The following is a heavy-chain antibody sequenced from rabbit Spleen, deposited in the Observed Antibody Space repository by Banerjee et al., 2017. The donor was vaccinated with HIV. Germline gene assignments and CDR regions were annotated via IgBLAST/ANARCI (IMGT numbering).Heavy chain of an antibody. Sequence: QEQLVESGGGLVQPEGSLTLTCTASGFSFSSSYYMYWVRQAPGKGLEWIGYIDPLFGSTYYASWVNGRFTISSHNAQNTLYLQLNSLTAADTATYFCVRDRANIGGDYGPYYFDLWGQGTLVTVS. CDR2: IDPLFGST. D-gene: IGHD2-1*01. CDR3: VRDRANIGGDYGPYYFDL. J-gene: IGHJ4*01. V-gene: IGHV1S45*01. CDR1: GFSFSSSYY.